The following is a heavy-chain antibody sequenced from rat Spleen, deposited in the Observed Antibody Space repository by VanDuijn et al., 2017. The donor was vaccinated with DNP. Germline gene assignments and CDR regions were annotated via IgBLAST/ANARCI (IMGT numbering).Heavy chain of an antibody. CDR3: ATLRGDYFDY. D-gene: IGHD1-11*01. J-gene: IGHJ2*01. CDR1: GFTFSNYG. Sequence: EVQLVESGGGLVQPGRSLKVSCAASGFTFSNYGMHWIRQAPTKGLEWVASINTVGGTTYYRDSVKGRFTISRDNAKSTLYLQMDSLRSEDTATYYCATLRGDYFDYWGQGVMVTVSS. V-gene: IGHV5-19*01. CDR2: INTVGGTT.